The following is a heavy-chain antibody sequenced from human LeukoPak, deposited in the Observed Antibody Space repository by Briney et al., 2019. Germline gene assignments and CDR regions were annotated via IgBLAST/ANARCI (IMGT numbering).Heavy chain of an antibody. Sequence: SETLSLTCAVSGGSFSGYYCTWIRQPPGKGLEWIGEINHSGSANYNPSLMSRVTISLDTSENHFSLNLSSVTAADTAVYYCASRDSSSWYRGGGFDYWGQGTLVTVSS. CDR3: ASRDSSSWYRGGGFDY. D-gene: IGHD6-13*01. J-gene: IGHJ4*02. CDR1: GGSFSGYY. CDR2: INHSGSA. V-gene: IGHV4-34*01.